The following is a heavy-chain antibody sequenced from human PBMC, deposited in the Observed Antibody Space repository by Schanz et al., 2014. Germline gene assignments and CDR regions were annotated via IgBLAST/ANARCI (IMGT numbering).Heavy chain of an antibody. D-gene: IGHD2-21*01. V-gene: IGHV4-59*01. CDR3: ARDPWGGEKDAFDY. Sequence: QVRLQESGPGLVRPSETLSLTCTVSGDSITHFYWSWIRQSPGKGLEWLGSIYYSGPTTYSPSLNRRGSITLGMTNKTFSQNLSAGTTADAAVYYYARDPWGGEKDAFDYWGQGTMVIVSS. J-gene: IGHJ3*01. CDR1: GDSITHFY. CDR2: IYYSGPT.